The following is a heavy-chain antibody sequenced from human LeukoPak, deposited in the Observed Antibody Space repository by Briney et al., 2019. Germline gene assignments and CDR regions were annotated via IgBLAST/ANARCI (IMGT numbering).Heavy chain of an antibody. CDR3: ARGGGLDV. CDR2: INHNGNAN. J-gene: IGHJ6*02. D-gene: IGHD3-16*01. V-gene: IGHV3-7*03. CDR1: GFSFSSYW. Sequence: GGSLGLSCAASGFSFSSYWMNWARQAPGKGLEWVASINHNGNANYYVDSVKGRFTISRDNAKNSLYLQMSNLRAEDTAVYFCARGGGLDVWGQGATVTVSS.